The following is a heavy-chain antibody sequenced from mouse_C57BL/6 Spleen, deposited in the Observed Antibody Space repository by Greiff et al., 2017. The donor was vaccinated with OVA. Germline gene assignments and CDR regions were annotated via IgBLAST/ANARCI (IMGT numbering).Heavy chain of an antibody. CDR1: GYTFTEYT. V-gene: IGHV1-62-2*01. CDR2: FYPGSGSI. CDR3: ARHEIPYDYDPLTGYFDV. Sequence: VQLQQSGAELVKPGASVKLSCKASGYTFTEYTIHWVKQRSGQGLEWIGWFYPGSGSIKYNEKFKDKATLTADKSSSTVYMELSRLTSEDSAVYFGARHEIPYDYDPLTGYFDVWGTGTTVTVSS. D-gene: IGHD2-4*01. J-gene: IGHJ1*03.